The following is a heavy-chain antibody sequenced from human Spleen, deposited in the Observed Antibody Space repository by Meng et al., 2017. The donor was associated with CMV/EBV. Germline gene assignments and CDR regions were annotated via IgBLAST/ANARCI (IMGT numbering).Heavy chain of an antibody. Sequence: QLQLLESGPGLVKPSETLSLTCTVSGGSISSSSYYWGWSRQPPGKGLEWIGSIYYSGSTYYNPSLKSRVTMSVDTSKNQFSLKLSSVTAADTAVYYCARDHDWLDPWGQGTLVTVSS. CDR2: IYYSGST. CDR3: ARDHDWLDP. J-gene: IGHJ5*02. CDR1: GGSISSSSYY. V-gene: IGHV4-39*07.